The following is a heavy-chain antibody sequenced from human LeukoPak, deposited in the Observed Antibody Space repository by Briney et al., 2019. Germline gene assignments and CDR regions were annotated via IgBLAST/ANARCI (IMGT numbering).Heavy chain of an antibody. Sequence: TSETLSLTCIVSGGSISLYYWSWIRQPPGKGLEWIGYFYDTRSPKYNPSLERRVTISVDMSRNQFSLNLTSVTAADTAVYYCARGRGSLTYWGQGTLATVSS. V-gene: IGHV4-59*01. CDR3: ARGRGSLTY. CDR2: FYDTRSP. CDR1: GGSISLYY. J-gene: IGHJ4*02. D-gene: IGHD3-10*01.